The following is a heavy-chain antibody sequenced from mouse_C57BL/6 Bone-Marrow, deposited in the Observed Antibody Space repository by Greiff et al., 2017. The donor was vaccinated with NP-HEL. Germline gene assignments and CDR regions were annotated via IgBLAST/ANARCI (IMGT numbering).Heavy chain of an antibody. V-gene: IGHV5-6*02. J-gene: IGHJ3*01. CDR1: GFTFSSYG. Sequence: DVMLVESGGDLVKPGGSLKLSCAASGFTFSSYGMSWVRQTPDKRLEWVATISSGGSYTYYPDSVKGRFTISRDNAKNTLYLQMSSLKSEDTAMYYCARLLYYYGSSYGFAYWGQGTLVTVSA. CDR3: ARLLYYYGSSYGFAY. CDR2: ISSGGSYT. D-gene: IGHD1-1*01.